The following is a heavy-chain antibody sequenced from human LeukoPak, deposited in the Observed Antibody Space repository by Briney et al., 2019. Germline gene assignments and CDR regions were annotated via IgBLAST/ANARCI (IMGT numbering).Heavy chain of an antibody. J-gene: IGHJ3*02. CDR2: IYYSGST. CDR3: ARGGLENGYHSNDGFDI. CDR1: GDSISGYY. Sequence: SETLSLTCTVSGDSISGYYWSWIRQPPGKGLEWIGYIYYSGSTKYNPSLKSRVTMSVDTSRNQFSLKLSSVTAADTAVYYCARGGLENGYHSNDGFDIWGQGTMVTVSS. V-gene: IGHV4-59*01. D-gene: IGHD3-22*01.